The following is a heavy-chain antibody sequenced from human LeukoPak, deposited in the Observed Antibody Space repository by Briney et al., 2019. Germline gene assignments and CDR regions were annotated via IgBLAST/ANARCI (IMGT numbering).Heavy chain of an antibody. J-gene: IGHJ5*02. CDR1: GYTFTSYG. CDR3: ARCQDYYDSSGYYWFDP. V-gene: IGHV1-18*01. Sequence: ASVKVSCKASGYTFTSYGISWVRQAPGHGLEWIGWISAYNGNTNYAQKLQGRVTMTTDTSTSTAYMELRSLRSDDTAVYYCARCQDYYDSSGYYWFDPWGQGTLVTVSS. D-gene: IGHD3-22*01. CDR2: ISAYNGNT.